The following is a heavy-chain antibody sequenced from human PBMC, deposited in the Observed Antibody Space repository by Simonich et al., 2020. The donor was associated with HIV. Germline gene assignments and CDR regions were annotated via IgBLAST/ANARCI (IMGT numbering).Heavy chain of an antibody. CDR3: ARGQADVGAGTLAH. V-gene: IGHV1-3*01. J-gene: IGHJ4*02. CDR2: NRPGKANT. Sequence: QVQFVQSGAEVKKPGASVKVPCKASGYTFTNYPIHWVRLAPGQRLEWMGWNRPGKANTQYAQKFQGRGTITRDTSANTVYMEMRSLRSKDTAVYYCARGQADVGAGTLAHWGQGTPVAVSS. CDR1: GYTFTNYP. D-gene: IGHD1-26*01.